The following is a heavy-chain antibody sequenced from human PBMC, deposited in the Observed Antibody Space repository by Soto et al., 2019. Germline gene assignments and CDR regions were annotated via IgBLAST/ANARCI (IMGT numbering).Heavy chain of an antibody. J-gene: IGHJ6*02. D-gene: IGHD2-2*01. Sequence: SETLSLTCTVSGGSISTYFWSWIRQPPGKRLEWIGYIYYSGSTNYNPSLKSRVTISVDTSKNQFSLNLSSVTAADTAVYYCARLQGYCITTGCYGHYAMDVWGQGTTVTVSS. CDR1: GGSISTYF. V-gene: IGHV4-59*01. CDR2: IYYSGST. CDR3: ARLQGYCITTGCYGHYAMDV.